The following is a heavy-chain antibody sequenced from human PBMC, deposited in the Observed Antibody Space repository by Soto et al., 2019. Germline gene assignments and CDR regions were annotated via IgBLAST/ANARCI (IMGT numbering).Heavy chain of an antibody. D-gene: IGHD3-10*01. J-gene: IGHJ3*02. Sequence: PSETLSLTCTVSGGSISSYYWSWIRQPPGKGLVCIVYIYYSGITIYNPSLKCRVTISVDTSKNQFSLKLSSVTAADTAVYYCARADEGFGEIGAFDIWGQGTMVTVSS. CDR2: IYYSGIT. CDR3: ARADEGFGEIGAFDI. CDR1: GGSISSYY. V-gene: IGHV4-59*01.